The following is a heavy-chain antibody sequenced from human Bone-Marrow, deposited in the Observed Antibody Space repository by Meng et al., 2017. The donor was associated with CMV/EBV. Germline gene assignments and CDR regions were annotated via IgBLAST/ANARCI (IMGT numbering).Heavy chain of an antibody. D-gene: IGHD3-3*01. CDR2: INHSGST. CDR3: ARDLLAAFGVVTLYYYYGMDV. CDR1: GGSFSGYY. V-gene: IGHV4-34*01. Sequence: SETLSLTCAVYGGSFSGYYWSWIRQPPGKGLEWIGEINHSGSTYYNPSLKSRVTISVDTSKNQFSLKLSSVTAADTAVYYCARDLLAAFGVVTLYYYYGMDVWGQGTTVTVSS. J-gene: IGHJ6*02.